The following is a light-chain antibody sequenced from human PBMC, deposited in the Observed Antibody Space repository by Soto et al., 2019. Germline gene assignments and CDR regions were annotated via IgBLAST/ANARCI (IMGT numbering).Light chain of an antibody. Sequence: QSALTQPASVSGSPGQSITISCTGTSSDVGGYNYVSWYQQHPGKAPKLMIYDVSNRPSGVSNRFSGSKSGNTGSLTISGLQAEDEADYYCSSYTSSSTEVFGGGTKVTVL. CDR1: SSDVGGYNY. CDR3: SSYTSSSTEV. V-gene: IGLV2-14*01. CDR2: DVS. J-gene: IGLJ3*02.